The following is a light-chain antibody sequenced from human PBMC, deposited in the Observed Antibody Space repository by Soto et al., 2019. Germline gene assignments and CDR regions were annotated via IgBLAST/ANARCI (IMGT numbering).Light chain of an antibody. J-gene: IGLJ3*02. CDR2: END. CDR3: GTWDSSLSAGV. CDR1: RSRIGNNY. V-gene: IGLV1-51*02. Sequence: QSVLTQPPTVSAAPGQSVTISCSGSRSRIGNNYVSWYQQLPGTAPKLLIYENDKRPSGIPDRFSGSRSGTSATLGISGLQTGDEANYHCGTWDSSLSAGVFGGGTKLTVL.